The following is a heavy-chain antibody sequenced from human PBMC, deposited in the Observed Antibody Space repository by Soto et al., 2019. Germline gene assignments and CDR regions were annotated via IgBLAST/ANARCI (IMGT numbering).Heavy chain of an antibody. CDR2: ISWNSGSI. J-gene: IGHJ3*02. D-gene: IGHD2-2*01. V-gene: IGHV3-9*01. Sequence: HPGGSLRLSCAASGFTFDDYAMHWVRQAPGKGLEWVSGISWNSGSIGYADSVKGRLTISRDNAKNTLYLQMTSLRAEDTAVYYCARDRGYPDSFDIWGQGTTVTVSS. CDR1: GFTFDDYA. CDR3: ARDRGYPDSFDI.